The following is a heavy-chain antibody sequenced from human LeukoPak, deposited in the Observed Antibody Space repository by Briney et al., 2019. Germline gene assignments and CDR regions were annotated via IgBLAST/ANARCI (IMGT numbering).Heavy chain of an antibody. CDR1: GFTFGTHA. CDR2: IGTRSDDT. D-gene: IGHD3-16*01. V-gene: IGHV3-23*01. J-gene: IGHJ3*02. CDR3: AKHDYGNFKAYDI. Sequence: GGSLRLSCTASGFTFGTHAMTWVRQAPGKGLEWVSSIGTRSDDTYYADSVKGRFTFSRDNSKNTLYLQMDSLRAEDTAAYYCAKHDYGNFKAYDIWGQGTTVTVSS.